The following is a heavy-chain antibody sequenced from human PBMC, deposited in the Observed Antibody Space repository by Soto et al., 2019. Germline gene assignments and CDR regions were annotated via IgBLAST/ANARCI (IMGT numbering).Heavy chain of an antibody. CDR2: ISGSGGST. CDR3: AKDRGPWGSSTSYRFDP. CDR1: GFTFSSYA. Sequence: EVQLLESGGGVVQPGGSLRLSCAASGFTFSSYAMSWVRQAPGKGLEWVSAISGSGGSTYYADSVKGRFTISRDNSKNTLYLQMNSLRAEDTAVYYCAKDRGPWGSSTSYRFDPWGQGTLVTVSS. J-gene: IGHJ5*02. V-gene: IGHV3-23*01. D-gene: IGHD2-2*01.